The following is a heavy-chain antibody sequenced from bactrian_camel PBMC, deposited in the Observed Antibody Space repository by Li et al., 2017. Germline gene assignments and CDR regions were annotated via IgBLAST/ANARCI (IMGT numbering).Heavy chain of an antibody. CDR2: ISSDGST. Sequence: HVQLVESGGGSVQAGETLRLSCTASGFTFDDSDMGWYRQGPGNECELVSRISSDGSTYYADSVKGRFTISRDNAKNMLYLQMNSLKSEDTALYYCAKIQEVDGRAYNYWGQGTQVTVS. CDR1: GFTFDDSD. V-gene: IGHV3S63*01. J-gene: IGHJ4*01. CDR3: AKIQEVDGRAYNY. D-gene: IGHD6*01.